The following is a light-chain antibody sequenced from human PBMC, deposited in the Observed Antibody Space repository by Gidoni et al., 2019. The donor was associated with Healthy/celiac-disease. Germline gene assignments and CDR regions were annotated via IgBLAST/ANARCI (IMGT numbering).Light chain of an antibody. CDR1: ISDVGGYNY. CDR3: SSYTSSSTLDV. V-gene: IGLV2-14*01. CDR2: DVS. Sequence: QSALTQPASVSGSPGPSITISCTGTISDVGGYNYVSWYQQHPGKAPKLMIYDVSNRPSGVSNRFSGSKSGNTASLTISGLQAEDEADYYCSSYTSSSTLDVFGTGTKVTVL. J-gene: IGLJ1*01.